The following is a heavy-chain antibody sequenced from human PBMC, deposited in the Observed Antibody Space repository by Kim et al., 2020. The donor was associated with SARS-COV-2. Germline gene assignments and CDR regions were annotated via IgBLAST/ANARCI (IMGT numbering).Heavy chain of an antibody. V-gene: IGHV1-24*01. CDR1: GYTLTELS. Sequence: ASVKVSCKVSGYTLTELSMHWVRQAPGKGLEWMGGFDPEDGETIYAQKFQGRVTMTEDTSTDTAYMELSSLRSEDTAVYYCATDLILVVVPAASDAFDIWGQGTMVTVSS. D-gene: IGHD2-2*01. CDR3: ATDLILVVVPAASDAFDI. J-gene: IGHJ3*02. CDR2: FDPEDGET.